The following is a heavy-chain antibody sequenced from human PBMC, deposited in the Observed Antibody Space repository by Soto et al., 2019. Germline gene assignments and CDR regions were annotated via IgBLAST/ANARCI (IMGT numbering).Heavy chain of an antibody. J-gene: IGHJ5*02. CDR2: IYTTRSA. D-gene: IGHD3-9*01. CDR3: ARDDYYDSNNWFDP. V-gene: IGHV4-4*07. Sequence: PSETLSLTCAVSGVSIKTYYWSWIRKPAGKGLEWIGRIYTTRSANHNPSLKSRVTMSVDTSKNQVSLKLTSVTAADAGVYYCARDDYYDSNNWFDPWGQGILVTV. CDR1: GVSIKTYY.